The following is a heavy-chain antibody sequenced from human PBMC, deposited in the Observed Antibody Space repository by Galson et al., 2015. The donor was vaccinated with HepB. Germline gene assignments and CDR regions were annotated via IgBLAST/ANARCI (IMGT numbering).Heavy chain of an antibody. CDR3: AKARVVAGTAGFDY. Sequence: SLRLSCAASGFTFSSYGMHWVRQAPGKGLVWVSRINSDGSSTSYADSVKGRFTISRDNATNTLYLQMNSLRAEDTAVYYCAKARVVAGTAGFDYWGQGTLVTVSS. J-gene: IGHJ4*02. CDR2: INSDGSST. CDR1: GFTFSSYG. V-gene: IGHV3-74*01. D-gene: IGHD6-19*01.